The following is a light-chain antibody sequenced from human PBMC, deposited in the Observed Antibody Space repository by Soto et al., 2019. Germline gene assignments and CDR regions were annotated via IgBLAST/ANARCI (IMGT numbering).Light chain of an antibody. J-gene: IGKJ1*01. CDR1: QTISNW. Sequence: DIQITPSPSTLSASVRTGVTITCRASQTISNWLAWYQQKPGKAPKLLIYDASSLQSGVPSRFSGSGSGTEFTLTSFSLQPDDFATYYCQQYIRYWTFGQVAKV. CDR3: QQYIRYWT. V-gene: IGKV1-5*01. CDR2: DAS.